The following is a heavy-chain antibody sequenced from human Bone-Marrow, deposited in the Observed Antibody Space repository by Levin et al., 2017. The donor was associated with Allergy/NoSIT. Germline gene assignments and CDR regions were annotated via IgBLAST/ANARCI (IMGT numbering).Heavy chain of an antibody. CDR2: IDPSGDRT. Sequence: GESLKISCKASGYTFTSYYMHWVRQAPGQGLEWMGIIDPSGDRTTYAQKFQGRVTMTSDTSTSTVYMDLSSLKSEDTAVYYCARDRSTGWSDFDYWGQGTLVTVSS. J-gene: IGHJ4*02. CDR3: ARDRSTGWSDFDY. CDR1: GYTFTSYY. V-gene: IGHV1-46*03. D-gene: IGHD6-19*01.